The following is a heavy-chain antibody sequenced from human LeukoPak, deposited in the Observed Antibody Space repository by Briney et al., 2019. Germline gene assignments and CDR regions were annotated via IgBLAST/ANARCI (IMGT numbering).Heavy chain of an antibody. V-gene: IGHV1-18*01. D-gene: IGHD3-10*01. CDR2: VSAYNGNT. CDR1: GYTFISYG. CDR3: ARDLSYGSGIRNFDY. Sequence: ASVKVSCKASGYTFISYGISWVRQAPGQGPEWMGWVSAYNGNTSYVQKFQGRVTMTTDTSTRTVYMELRSLRSDDTAVYYCARDLSYGSGIRNFDYWGQGTLVIVSP. J-gene: IGHJ4*02.